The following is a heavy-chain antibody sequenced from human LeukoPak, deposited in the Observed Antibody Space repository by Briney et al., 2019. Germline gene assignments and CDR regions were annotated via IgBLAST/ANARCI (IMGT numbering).Heavy chain of an antibody. D-gene: IGHD3-22*01. CDR1: GFTFSSYG. CDR2: IWYDGSNK. CDR3: ARDPADSSGYNDY. V-gene: IGHV3-33*01. J-gene: IGHJ4*02. Sequence: RPGRSLRLSCAASGFTFSSYGMHWVRQAPGKGLEWVAVIWYDGSNKYYADSVKGRFTISRVNSKNTLYLQMNSLRAEDTAVYYCARDPADSSGYNDYWGQGTLVTVSS.